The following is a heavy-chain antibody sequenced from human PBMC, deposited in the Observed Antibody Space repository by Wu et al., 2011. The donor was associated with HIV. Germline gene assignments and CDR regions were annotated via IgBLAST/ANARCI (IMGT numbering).Heavy chain of an antibody. V-gene: IGHV1-69*14. CDR3: AGAGGYNPEYFDY. D-gene: IGHD5-24*01. CDR1: GGTFSNYA. CDR2: IIPMFGTT. Sequence: QGQLVQSGAEVKKPGSSVKVSCKASGGTFSNYAISWVRQAPGQGLEWMGRIIPMFGTTNYAQKFQGRVTITADKSTSTAYMELSSLRSEDTAVYYCAGAGGYNPEYFDYWGQGALVTVSS. J-gene: IGHJ4*02.